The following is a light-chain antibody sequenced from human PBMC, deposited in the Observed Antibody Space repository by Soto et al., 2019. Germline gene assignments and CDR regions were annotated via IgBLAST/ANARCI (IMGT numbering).Light chain of an antibody. CDR1: SSDVGGYNY. V-gene: IGLV2-14*01. CDR3: SSYASSSTL. Sequence: QSALTQPASVSGSPGQSITISSTGTSSDVGGYNYVSWYQQHPGKAPKLIIYEVSNRPSGVSNRFSGSKSGNTASLTISGLQAEDEADYYCSSYASSSTLFGGGTKLTVL. CDR2: EVS. J-gene: IGLJ2*01.